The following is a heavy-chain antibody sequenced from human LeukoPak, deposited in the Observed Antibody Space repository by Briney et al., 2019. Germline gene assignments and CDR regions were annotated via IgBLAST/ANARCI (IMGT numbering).Heavy chain of an antibody. CDR1: GYTFSSYG. V-gene: IGHV1-18*01. J-gene: IGHJ4*02. D-gene: IGHD3-9*01. CDR3: ARDAYYDILTGAFDY. CDR2: ISVYNGNT. Sequence: ASVKVSCKASGYTFSSYGISWVRQAPGQGLEWTGRISVYNGNTNYAQKFQGRVTMTRDTSISTAYMELSRLRSDDTAVYYCARDAYYDILTGAFDYWGQGTLVTVSS.